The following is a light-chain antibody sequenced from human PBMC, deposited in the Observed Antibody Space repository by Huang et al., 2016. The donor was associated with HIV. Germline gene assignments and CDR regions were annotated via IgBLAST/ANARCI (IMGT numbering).Light chain of an antibody. CDR1: QGISNS. Sequence: DIQMTQSPSSLSAYVGDRVTITCRASQGISNSLAWYQQKPGKAPNLLVYIASRLETGGPSRFSGSGSGTDYTLTISSLQPEDSATYYCQQYFSPLRTFGQGTKVEIK. CDR2: IAS. CDR3: QQYFSPLRT. J-gene: IGKJ1*01. V-gene: IGKV1-NL1*01.